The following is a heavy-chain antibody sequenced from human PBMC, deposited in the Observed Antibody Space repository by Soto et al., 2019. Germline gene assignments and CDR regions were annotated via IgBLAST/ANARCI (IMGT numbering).Heavy chain of an antibody. CDR1: GYTFTNYA. CDR3: ARGERYYYDSSGYFGFDY. Sequence: GASVKVSCKASGYTFTNYAMHWVRQAPGQRLEWMGWINAGNGNTKYSQKFQARVTITRDTSASTAYMELSSLRSEDTAVYYCARGERYYYDSSGYFGFDYWGQGTLVTVSS. D-gene: IGHD3-22*01. J-gene: IGHJ4*02. CDR2: INAGNGNT. V-gene: IGHV1-3*01.